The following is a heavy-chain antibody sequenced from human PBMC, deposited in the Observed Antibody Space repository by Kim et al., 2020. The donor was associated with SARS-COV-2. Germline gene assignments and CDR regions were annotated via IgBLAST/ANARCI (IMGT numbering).Heavy chain of an antibody. J-gene: IGHJ4*02. V-gene: IGHV3-23*01. Sequence: GGSLRLSCAASGFTFSTSPMAWVRQAPGKGLEWVSRISWDGTRTYYADSVKGRVTMSSDKSKNTVYLHMNSLRVEDTAVYYCAKGVTNSGFDYWGQGAQVTVSS. CDR1: GFTFSTSP. D-gene: IGHD4-17*01. CDR2: ISWDGTRT. CDR3: AKGVTNSGFDY.